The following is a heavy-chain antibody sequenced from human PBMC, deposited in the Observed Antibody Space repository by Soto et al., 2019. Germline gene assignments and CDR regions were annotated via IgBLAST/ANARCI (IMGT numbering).Heavy chain of an antibody. Sequence: PSETLSLTCTVSGGSISSGGYYWSWIRQHPGKGLEWIGYIYYSGSTYYNPSLKSRVTISVDTSKNQFSLKLSSVTAADTAVYYCARAQVRDLVLEPNWFDPWGQGTLVTVSS. J-gene: IGHJ5*02. CDR3: ARAQVRDLVLEPNWFDP. V-gene: IGHV4-31*03. D-gene: IGHD1-1*01. CDR1: GGSISSGGYY. CDR2: IYYSGST.